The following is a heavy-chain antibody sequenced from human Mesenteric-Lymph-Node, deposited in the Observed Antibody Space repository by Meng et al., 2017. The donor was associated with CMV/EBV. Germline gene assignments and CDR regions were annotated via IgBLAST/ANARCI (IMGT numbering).Heavy chain of an antibody. CDR3: AIQTGGMIVVVITWFDP. Sequence: SETLSLTCAVSGGSISSSNCWSWVRQPPGKGLEGDGEIYQSGSTNYKPSLKSRVTISVDKSKNQFSLKLSSVTAADTAVYYCAIQTGGMIVVVITWFDPWGQGTLVTVSS. D-gene: IGHD3-22*01. V-gene: IGHV4-4*02. J-gene: IGHJ5*02. CDR1: GGSISSSNC. CDR2: IYQSGST.